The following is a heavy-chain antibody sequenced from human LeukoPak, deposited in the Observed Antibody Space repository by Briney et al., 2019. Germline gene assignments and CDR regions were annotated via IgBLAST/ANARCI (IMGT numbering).Heavy chain of an antibody. D-gene: IGHD5-24*01. CDR2: INWNGGST. CDR3: ARDRTVGGRDSTIFDY. CDR1: GFTFDDYG. J-gene: IGHJ4*02. V-gene: IGHV3-20*04. Sequence: PGGSLRLSRAASGFTFDDYGMSWVRQAPGKGLEWVSGINWNGGSTGYADSVKGRFTISRDNAKNPLYLQMNSLRAEDTALYYCARDRTVGGRDSTIFDYWGQGTLVTVSS.